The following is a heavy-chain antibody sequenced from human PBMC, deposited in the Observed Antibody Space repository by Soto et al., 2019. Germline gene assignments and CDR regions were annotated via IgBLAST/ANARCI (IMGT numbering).Heavy chain of an antibody. CDR1: GVSIGSNYY. J-gene: IGHJ4*02. Sequence: QVLLQESGPGLVQPSGTLSLSCVVSGVSIGSNYYWGWVRQSPGKGLEWLGDMSHIGSVNYNPSLKSRVTISMDKSQNQFSXXXXXXXXXXXXXXXXXXXXXWYAIDYWGQGTLVIVXS. CDR2: MSHIGSV. D-gene: IGHD6-13*01. V-gene: IGHV4-4*02. CDR3: XXXXXWYAIDY.